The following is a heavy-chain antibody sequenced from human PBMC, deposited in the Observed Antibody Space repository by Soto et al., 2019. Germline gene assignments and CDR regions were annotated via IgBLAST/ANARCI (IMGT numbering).Heavy chain of an antibody. J-gene: IGHJ6*02. Sequence: GASVKVSCKASGGTFSSYAISWVRQAPGQGLEWMGGIIPISDTTNCAQKFQGRVTITADESTSTAYMELSSLRSEDTAVYYCARSQGSSTSLEIYYYYYYGMDVWGQGTTVTVSS. CDR1: GGTFSSYA. D-gene: IGHD2-2*01. CDR3: ARSQGSSTSLEIYYYYYYGMDV. V-gene: IGHV1-69*13. CDR2: IIPISDTT.